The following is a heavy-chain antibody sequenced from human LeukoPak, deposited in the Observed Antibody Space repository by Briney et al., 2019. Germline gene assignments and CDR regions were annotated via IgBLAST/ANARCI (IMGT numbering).Heavy chain of an antibody. CDR3: ASHVYCGSTTCQNWFDP. D-gene: IGHD2-2*01. J-gene: IGHJ5*02. V-gene: IGHV1-2*02. Sequence: ASVKVSCKASGYTFTGYYMHWVRQAPGQGLEWMGWINPNSGGTNYAQKFQGRVTMTRDTSISTAYMELSRLRSDDTAVYYCASHVYCGSTTCQNWFDPWGQGTLVTVSS. CDR2: INPNSGGT. CDR1: GYTFTGYY.